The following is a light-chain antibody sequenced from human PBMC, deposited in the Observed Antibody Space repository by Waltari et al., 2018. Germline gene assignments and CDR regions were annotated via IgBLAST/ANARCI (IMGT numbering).Light chain of an antibody. CDR3: QQYDNRPPYT. V-gene: IGKV3-15*01. Sequence: EIVMTQSPATLSVSPGDRATLSCRASQRVSSNLAVYQQKLGQATRLLIYSASTRSAGVPDRFSGSGSGTQFTLTISSLQSEDFAVYYCQQYDNRPPYTVGQGTKLEMK. CDR2: SAS. J-gene: IGKJ2*01. CDR1: QRVSSN.